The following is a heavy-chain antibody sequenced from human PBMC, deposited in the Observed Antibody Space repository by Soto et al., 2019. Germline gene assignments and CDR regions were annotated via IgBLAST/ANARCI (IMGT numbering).Heavy chain of an antibody. V-gene: IGHV4-31*03. CDR1: GGSISSGGYY. D-gene: IGHD3-22*01. Sequence: SETLSLTCTVSGGSISSGGYYWSWIRQHPGKGLEWIGYIYYSGSTYYNPSLKSRVTISVDTSKNQFSLKLSSVTAADTAVYYCARGRNYYDSSGVGRAFDIWGQGTMVTVSS. CDR3: ARGRNYYDSSGVGRAFDI. CDR2: IYYSGST. J-gene: IGHJ3*02.